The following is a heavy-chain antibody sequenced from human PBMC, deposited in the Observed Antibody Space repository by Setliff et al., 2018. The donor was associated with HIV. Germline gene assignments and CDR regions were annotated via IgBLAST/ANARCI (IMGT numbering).Heavy chain of an antibody. D-gene: IGHD5-12*01. Sequence: SETLSLTCTVSGVSISSHYWSWVRQPPGKGLEWIGSIFHSAATNYNPPLKSRVTISIDTSKNQFSLKLTSVTAADTAVYYCARRGAYGYDYFDYWGPGILVTVSS. J-gene: IGHJ4*02. CDR3: ARRGAYGYDYFDY. CDR1: GVSISSHY. CDR2: IFHSAAT. V-gene: IGHV4-59*08.